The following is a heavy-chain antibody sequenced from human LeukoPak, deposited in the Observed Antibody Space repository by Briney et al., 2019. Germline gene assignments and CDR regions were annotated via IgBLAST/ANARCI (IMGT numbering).Heavy chain of an antibody. CDR3: ARGDIAAAGGAFDI. D-gene: IGHD6-13*01. J-gene: IGHJ3*02. CDR1: GGSMSPYH. Sequence: PSETLSLTCTVSGGSMSPYHWGWLRQPPGKGLEWTGYIYYSGSTNYNPSLKSRVTMSVDTSKNQFSLKLSSVTAADTAVYYCARGDIAAAGGAFDIWGQGTMVTVSS. V-gene: IGHV4-59*12. CDR2: IYYSGST.